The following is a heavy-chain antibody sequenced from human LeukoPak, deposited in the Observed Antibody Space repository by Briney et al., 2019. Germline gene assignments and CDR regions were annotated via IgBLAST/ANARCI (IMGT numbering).Heavy chain of an antibody. CDR1: GFTFSSYS. CDR2: ISSSSSTI. J-gene: IGHJ3*02. Sequence: PGGSLRLSCAASGFTFSSYSMNWVRQAPGKGLEWVSYISSSSSTIYYADSVKDRFTISRDNAKNSLYLQMNSLRDEDTAVYYCARDGPHDYGGGEAFDIWGQGTMVTVSS. V-gene: IGHV3-48*02. D-gene: IGHD4-17*01. CDR3: ARDGPHDYGGGEAFDI.